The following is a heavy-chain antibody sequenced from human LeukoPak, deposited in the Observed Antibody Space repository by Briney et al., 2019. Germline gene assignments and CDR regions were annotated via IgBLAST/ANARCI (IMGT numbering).Heavy chain of an antibody. Sequence: KPGSSVKVSCKASGGTFSSYAISWVRQAPGQGLEWMGGIIPIFGTANYAQKFQGRVTITTDESTSTAYMELSSLRSEDTVVYYCARAHGDYEAGGYWGQGTLVTVSS. D-gene: IGHD4-17*01. J-gene: IGHJ4*02. CDR1: GGTFSSYA. CDR3: ARAHGDYEAGGY. V-gene: IGHV1-69*05. CDR2: IIPIFGTA.